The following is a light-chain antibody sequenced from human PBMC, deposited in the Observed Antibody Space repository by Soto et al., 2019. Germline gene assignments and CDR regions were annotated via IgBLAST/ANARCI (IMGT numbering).Light chain of an antibody. Sequence: IHMTQSPSSLSASVLYRVTITCRASQSISSYLNWYQQKPGKAPKLLIYAASSLQSGVPSRFSGSGSGTDFTLTISSLQPEDFATYYCQQSYSTPRTFGQGTKVDIK. J-gene: IGKJ1*01. CDR2: AAS. CDR3: QQSYSTPRT. CDR1: QSISSY. V-gene: IGKV1-39*01.